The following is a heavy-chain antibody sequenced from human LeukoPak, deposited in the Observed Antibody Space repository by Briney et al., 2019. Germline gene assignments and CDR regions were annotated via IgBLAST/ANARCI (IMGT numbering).Heavy chain of an antibody. Sequence: SETLSLTCTVSGGSISSYYWRWIRQPAGKGLEWIGRIYASGSTNYNPSLKSRVTLSVDTPKNQFFLKLSSVTAADTAVYYCAAYDSSGYYYFDYWGQGTLVTVSS. V-gene: IGHV4-4*07. CDR3: AAYDSSGYYYFDY. CDR1: GGSISSYY. J-gene: IGHJ4*02. CDR2: IYASGST. D-gene: IGHD3-22*01.